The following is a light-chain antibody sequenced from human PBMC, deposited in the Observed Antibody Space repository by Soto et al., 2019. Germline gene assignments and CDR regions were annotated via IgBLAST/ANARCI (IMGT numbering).Light chain of an antibody. CDR3: QQAYTAPT. J-gene: IGKJ1*01. Sequence: DIVMTQSPDSLAVSLGERATIHCKSSQSVLYSSSNKNYLAWYQKKPGQPPKLLIYWASTRGSGVPALFTGRGSGTDVTPAISSLQAEDVADYYCQQAYTAPTFGQGTEVEIK. CDR2: WAS. V-gene: IGKV4-1*01. CDR1: QSVLYSSSNKNY.